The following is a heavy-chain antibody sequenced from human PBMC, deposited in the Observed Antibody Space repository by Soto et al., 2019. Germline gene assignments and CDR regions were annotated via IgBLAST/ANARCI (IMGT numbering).Heavy chain of an antibody. J-gene: IGHJ4*02. V-gene: IGHV3-30-3*01. D-gene: IGHD3-10*01. CDR1: GFTISNYI. CDR2: ILHDGNNK. Sequence: QVQLVESGGGVVQPGRSLRLSCAASGFTISNYIMHWVRQDPGKGLEWVAMILHDGNNKYYADSVKGRFTISRDNSKNTLYLQMNSLRSEDTAMYYCARDDEDGSYCDLGYWGQGTLVTVSS. CDR3: ARDDEDGSYCDLGY.